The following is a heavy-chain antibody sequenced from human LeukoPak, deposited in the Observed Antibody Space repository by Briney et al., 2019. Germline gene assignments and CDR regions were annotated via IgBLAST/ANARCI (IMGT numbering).Heavy chain of an antibody. V-gene: IGHV4-59*01. CDR1: GDSISTYF. CDR3: ARVFVLCMDV. CDR2: NSYSGST. Sequence: SETLSLTCTVSGDSISTYFWSWIRQPPGKELEWIGYNSYSGSTNYNPSLKSRVTISVDTSKNQFSLKLSAVAAADSAVYYCARVFVLCMDVWGKGTTVTVSS. D-gene: IGHD2-21*01. J-gene: IGHJ6*03.